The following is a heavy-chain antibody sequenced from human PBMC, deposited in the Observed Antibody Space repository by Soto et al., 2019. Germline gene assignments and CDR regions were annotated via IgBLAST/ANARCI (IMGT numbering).Heavy chain of an antibody. J-gene: IGHJ4*02. CDR2: IIPIFGTA. D-gene: IGHD3-3*01. CDR1: GGTFSNYA. CDR3: ASPNRFFTTNEWSRSYFDY. Sequence: QAQLMQSGAEVKEPGSSVKVSCKASGGTFSNYAFSWVRQTSGLGLEWLGGIIPIFGTANYAQKFQDRVTITADESTSTVYMELRSLKFEDTAVYYCASPNRFFTTNEWSRSYFDYWGQGTLVTVSS. V-gene: IGHV1-69*01.